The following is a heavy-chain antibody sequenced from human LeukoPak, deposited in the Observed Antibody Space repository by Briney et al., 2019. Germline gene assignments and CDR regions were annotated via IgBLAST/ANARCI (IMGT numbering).Heavy chain of an antibody. Sequence: GGSLRLSCAASGFTFSSYEMIWVRQAPGKGLEWVSYISSSGSTIYYADSVKGRFTISRDNAKNSLYLQMNSLRAEDTAVHYCARVAYSSSWYIDYWGQGTLVTVSS. CDR1: GFTFSSYE. J-gene: IGHJ4*02. V-gene: IGHV3-48*03. D-gene: IGHD6-13*01. CDR2: ISSSGSTI. CDR3: ARVAYSSSWYIDY.